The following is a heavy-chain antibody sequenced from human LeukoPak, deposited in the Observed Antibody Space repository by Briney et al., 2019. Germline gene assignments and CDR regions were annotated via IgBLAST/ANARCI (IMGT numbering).Heavy chain of an antibody. CDR2: MYDNLMT. D-gene: IGHD5-18*01. CDR1: AGSINSHY. Sequence: SETLSLTCSVPAGSINSHYWSWLRQAPGKGLEWIGYMYDNLMTKDNPALKSRLTLSADTSKSQFSLRLSAVTAADTATYYCATIKRGSIFGYFDFCGQGILVTVSS. V-gene: IGHV4-59*11. CDR3: ATIKRGSIFGYFDF. J-gene: IGHJ4*02.